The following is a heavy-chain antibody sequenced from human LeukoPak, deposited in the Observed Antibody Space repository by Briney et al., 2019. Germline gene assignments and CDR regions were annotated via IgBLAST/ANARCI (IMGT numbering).Heavy chain of an antibody. CDR3: AKVSGFWSGYFDYFDY. D-gene: IGHD3-3*01. Sequence: PGGSLRLSCAASGFTFSSYSMNWIRQAPGKGLEWVSAISGSGGSTYYADSVKGRFTISRDNSKNTLYLQMNSLRAEDTAVYYCAKVSGFWSGYFDYFDYWGQGTLVTVSS. CDR2: ISGSGGST. J-gene: IGHJ4*02. V-gene: IGHV3-23*01. CDR1: GFTFSSYS.